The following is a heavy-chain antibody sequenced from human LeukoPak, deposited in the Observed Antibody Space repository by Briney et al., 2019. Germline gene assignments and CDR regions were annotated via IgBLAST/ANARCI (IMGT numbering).Heavy chain of an antibody. D-gene: IGHD2-2*01. CDR2: IYYSGST. Sequence: SQTLSLTCTVSGGSISSGDYYWSWIRQPPGKGLEWIGYIYYSGSTYYNPSLKSRVTISVDTSKNQFPLKLSSVTAADTAVYYCVTSEGLFTFDIWGQGTMVTVSS. J-gene: IGHJ3*02. V-gene: IGHV4-30-4*08. CDR3: VTSEGLFTFDI. CDR1: GGSISSGDYY.